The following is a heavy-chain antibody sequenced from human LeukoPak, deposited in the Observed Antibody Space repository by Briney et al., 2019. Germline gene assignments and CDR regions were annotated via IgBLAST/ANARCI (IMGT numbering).Heavy chain of an antibody. CDR3: ARVPGSYYYDTSGADY. CDR1: GGTFSSYA. V-gene: IGHV1-69*13. J-gene: IGHJ4*02. D-gene: IGHD3-22*01. CDR2: IIPIFGTA. Sequence: ASVKVSCKASGGTFSSYAISWVRQAPGQGPEWMGGIIPIFGTANYAQKFQGRVTITADESTSTAYMELSSLRSEDTAVYYCARVPGSYYYDTSGADYWGQGTLLTVSS.